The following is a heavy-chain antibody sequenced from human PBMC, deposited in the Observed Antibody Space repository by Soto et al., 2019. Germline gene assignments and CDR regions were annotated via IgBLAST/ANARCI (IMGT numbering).Heavy chain of an antibody. Sequence: GGSLRLSCAASGFTFSDYYMSWIRQAPGKGLEWVSYISSSGSTIYYADSVKGRFPISRDNAKNSLYLQMNSLRAEDTAVYYCARGGPEITFGGVIPYYFDYWGQGTLVTVSS. CDR1: GFTFSDYY. CDR3: ARGGPEITFGGVIPYYFDY. J-gene: IGHJ4*02. V-gene: IGHV3-11*01. D-gene: IGHD3-16*02. CDR2: ISSSGSTI.